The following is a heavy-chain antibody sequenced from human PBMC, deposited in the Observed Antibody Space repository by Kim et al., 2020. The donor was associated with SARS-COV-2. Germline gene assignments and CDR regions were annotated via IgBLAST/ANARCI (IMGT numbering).Heavy chain of an antibody. Sequence: SETLSLTCTVSGGSISSSSYYWGWIRQPPGKGLEWIGSIYYSGSTYYNPSLKSRVTISVDTSKNQFSLKLSSVTAADTAVYYCARQVGWFDPWGQGTLVTVSS. D-gene: IGHD1-26*01. CDR3: ARQVGWFDP. CDR1: GGSISSSSYY. V-gene: IGHV4-39*01. J-gene: IGHJ5*02. CDR2: IYYSGST.